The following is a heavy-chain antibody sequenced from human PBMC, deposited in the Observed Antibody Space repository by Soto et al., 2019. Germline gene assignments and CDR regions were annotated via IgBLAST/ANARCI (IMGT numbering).Heavy chain of an antibody. V-gene: IGHV1-18*04. CDR1: GYTFTSYG. D-gene: IGHD3-10*01. Sequence: ASVKVSCKGSGYTFTSYGISWVRQAPGQGLEWMGWISAYNGNTNYAQKLQGRVTMTTDTSTSTAYMELRSLRSDDTAVYYCARGRGITMVRGADFDYWGQGTLVTVSS. CDR2: ISAYNGNT. J-gene: IGHJ4*02. CDR3: ARGRGITMVRGADFDY.